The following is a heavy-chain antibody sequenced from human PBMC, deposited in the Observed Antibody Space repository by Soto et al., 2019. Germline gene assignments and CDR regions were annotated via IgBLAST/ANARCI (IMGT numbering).Heavy chain of an antibody. V-gene: IGHV3-23*01. CDR1: GFTFSNYA. D-gene: IGHD2-21*01. CDR2: IRGNGGET. J-gene: IGHJ4*02. Sequence: EVQVLESGGGLVQPGGSLRLSCVASGFTFSNYAMTWVRQAPGKGMEWVSAIRGNGGETFYADSVKGRFTISRDNSKNTLYLQMNSLRAKDTAVYHCAKGDQERQWVFLHNWGQGTLVTVSS. CDR3: AKGDQERQWVFLHN.